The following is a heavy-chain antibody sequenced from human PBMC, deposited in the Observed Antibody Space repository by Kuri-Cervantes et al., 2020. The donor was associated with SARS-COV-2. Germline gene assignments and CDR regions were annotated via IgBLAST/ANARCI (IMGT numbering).Heavy chain of an antibody. Sequence: GESLKISCAASGFTFNTYWMTWVRQAPGKGLESVVNIKQDGSEKYYVDSVKGRFTISRDNSQNMVNLQMTTLREDDTAVYYCAKEGNSGWYGGDWGQGALVTISS. CDR1: GFTFNTYW. CDR2: IKQDGSEK. D-gene: IGHD6-19*01. V-gene: IGHV3-7*01. CDR3: AKEGNSGWYGGD. J-gene: IGHJ4*02.